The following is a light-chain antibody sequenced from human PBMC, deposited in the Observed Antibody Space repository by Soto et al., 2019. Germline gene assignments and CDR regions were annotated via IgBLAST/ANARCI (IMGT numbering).Light chain of an antibody. J-gene: IGKJ5*01. V-gene: IGKV3-15*01. CDR3: QQYNNWHFIT. CDR2: GAS. Sequence: EIVLTQYPAALSGSPGERATRACRASRRVRGNLAWYQQKPGQSPRLLIYGASSRATGIPARFSGSGSGTEFTLTISSLQSEDFAVYYGQQYNNWHFITFGQGTRLEIK. CDR1: RRVRGN.